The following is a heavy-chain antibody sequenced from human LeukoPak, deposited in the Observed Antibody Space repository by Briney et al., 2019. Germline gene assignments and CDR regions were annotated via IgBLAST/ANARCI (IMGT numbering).Heavy chain of an antibody. CDR1: GFTFSSYG. D-gene: IGHD5-12*01. Sequence: GGSLRLSCAASGFTFSSYGTHWVRQAPGKGLEWVAVISYDGSNKYYADSVKGRFTISRDNSKNTLYLQMNSLRAEDTAVYYCAKDDGYSGYVDWGQGTLVTVSS. V-gene: IGHV3-30*18. J-gene: IGHJ4*02. CDR3: AKDDGYSGYVD. CDR2: ISYDGSNK.